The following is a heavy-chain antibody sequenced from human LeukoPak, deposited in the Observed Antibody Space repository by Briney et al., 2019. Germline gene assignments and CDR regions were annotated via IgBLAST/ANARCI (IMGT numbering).Heavy chain of an antibody. CDR3: ARDLSVVVAATRAFDI. Sequence: ASVKVSCKASGYTFTGYYMHWVRQAPGQGLEWMGWINPNSGGTNYAQKFQGRVTMTRDTSISTAYMELSRLRSDDTAVYYCARDLSVVVAATRAFDIWGQGTMVTVSS. CDR1: GYTFTGYY. J-gene: IGHJ3*02. V-gene: IGHV1-2*02. CDR2: INPNSGGT. D-gene: IGHD2-15*01.